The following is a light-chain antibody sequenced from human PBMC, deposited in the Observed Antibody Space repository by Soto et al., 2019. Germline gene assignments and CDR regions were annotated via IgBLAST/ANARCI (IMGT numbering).Light chain of an antibody. J-gene: IGKJ4*01. CDR1: QGISSY. V-gene: IGKV1-9*01. CDR3: QQLNSYPLT. Sequence: IQLTQSPSSLSASVGDRVTITCRASQGISSYLAWYQQIPGKAPKLLIYAASTLQSGVPSRFSGSGSGTDFTLTISSLQPEDFATYYCQQLNSYPLTFCGGTKVEIK. CDR2: AAS.